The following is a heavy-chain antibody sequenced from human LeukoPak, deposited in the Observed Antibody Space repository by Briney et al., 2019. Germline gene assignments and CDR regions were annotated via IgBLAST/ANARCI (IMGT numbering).Heavy chain of an antibody. J-gene: IGHJ4*02. Sequence: QPGRSLRLSCAASGFTFTGYAMHWVRQAPGKGLEWVSIISYDGTTQYYADSVKGRFTISRDNSKNTLYLQMNSLRAEDTAVYYCAKDLIRVAAAGTVVDYWGQGTLVTVSS. D-gene: IGHD6-13*01. CDR2: ISYDGTTQ. V-gene: IGHV3-30-3*01. CDR3: AKDLIRVAAAGTVVDY. CDR1: GFTFTGYA.